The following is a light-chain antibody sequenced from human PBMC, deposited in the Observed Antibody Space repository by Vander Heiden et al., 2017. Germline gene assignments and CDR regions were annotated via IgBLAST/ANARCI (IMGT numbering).Light chain of an antibody. V-gene: IGKV1-5*03. CDR2: KAS. J-gene: IGKJ1*01. CDR3: QQYNSYPWT. CDR1: QSINNL. Sequence: DIQMTQSPSTLSASVGDRVTITCRASQSINNLLAWYQQKPGKAPKLLIYKASSLQSGAPSRFSGSGSGTEFTLTISSLQPEDFAIYYCQQYNSYPWTFGQGTKVEIK.